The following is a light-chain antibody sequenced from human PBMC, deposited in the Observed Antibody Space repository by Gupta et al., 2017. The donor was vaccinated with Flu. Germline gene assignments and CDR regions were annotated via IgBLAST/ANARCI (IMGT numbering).Light chain of an antibody. J-gene: IGLJ2*01. CDR1: RSDIETYNY. CDR3: SSDSSGSSVI. CDR2: EVS. Sequence: QSALTQPASVSGSLGPSITISCTGSRSDIETYNYVWWYQHHQAKAPNLVIYEVSSRPAAVASRFSGSKAGNTASLTISVHPEEDAGDYYYSSDSSGSSVIFGGGTKLTVL. V-gene: IGLV2-14*01.